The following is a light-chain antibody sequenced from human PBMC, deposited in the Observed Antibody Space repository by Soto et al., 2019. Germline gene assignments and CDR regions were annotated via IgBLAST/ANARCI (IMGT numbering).Light chain of an antibody. J-gene: IGKJ1*01. V-gene: IGKV3-15*01. CDR3: HHYNNWPRT. CDR1: QSVSNN. Sequence: EIVMTQSPATLSVSPGERATLSCRASQSVSNNYLAWYQQKPGQAPRLLIYGASTRATGIPARFSGSGSGTEFTLTISSLQSEDFAVYYCHHYNNWPRTFGQGTKVDI. CDR2: GAS.